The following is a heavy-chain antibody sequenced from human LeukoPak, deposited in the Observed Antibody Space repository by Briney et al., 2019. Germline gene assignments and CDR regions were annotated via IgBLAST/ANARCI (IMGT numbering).Heavy chain of an antibody. V-gene: IGHV3-30-3*01. Sequence: PGRSLRLSCAASGFTFSSYAMHWVRHAPGKGLEEVAVISYDGSNKYYADSVKGRFTISRDNSKNTLYLQMNSLRAEDTAVYYCARDSYGSGIYYNHYYFDYWGQGTLVTVSS. CDR2: ISYDGSNK. CDR1: GFTFSSYA. J-gene: IGHJ4*02. CDR3: ARDSYGSGIYYNHYYFDY. D-gene: IGHD3-10*01.